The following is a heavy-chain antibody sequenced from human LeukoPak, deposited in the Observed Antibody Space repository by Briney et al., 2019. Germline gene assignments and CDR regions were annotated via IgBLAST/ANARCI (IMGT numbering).Heavy chain of an antibody. V-gene: IGHV3-7*01. Sequence: GGSLRLSCAASGFTVSSNYMSWVRQAPGKGLEWVANIKQDGSEKYYVDSVKGRFTISRDNAKNSLYLQMNSLRAEDTAVYYCARDRTDTFDYWGQGTLVTVSS. J-gene: IGHJ4*02. D-gene: IGHD1-1*01. CDR3: ARDRTDTFDY. CDR2: IKQDGSEK. CDR1: GFTVSSNY.